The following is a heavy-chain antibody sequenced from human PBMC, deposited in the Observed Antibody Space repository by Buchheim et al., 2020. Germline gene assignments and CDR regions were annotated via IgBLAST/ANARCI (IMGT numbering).Heavy chain of an antibody. CDR3: VRDPTVGQHFDY. CDR1: GFSFSSYS. J-gene: IGHJ4*02. V-gene: IGHV3-48*01. CDR2: ISSSGSTI. Sequence: EVQLVESGGGLVQPGGSLRLSCAASGFSFSSYSMNWVRQAPGKGLEWVSYISSSGSTIYYADSVKGRFPISRDNAQNSLYLQMNSLRAEDTAVYYCVRDPTVGQHFDYWGQGTL. D-gene: IGHD2-8*02.